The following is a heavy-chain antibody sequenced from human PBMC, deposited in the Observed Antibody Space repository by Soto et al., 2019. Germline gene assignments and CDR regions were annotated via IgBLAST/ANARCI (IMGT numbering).Heavy chain of an antibody. J-gene: IGHJ6*03. V-gene: IGHV4-39*01. CDR2: ISYSGIT. Sequence: SETLSLTCTVSGGSISSSIYYWGWIRQPPGMGLEWVGSISYSGITYYNPSLESRVTISADTYKNQFSLKLSSVTAADMAVYYCATSHGFGSRYYAYMDVWGKGTTVTVS. CDR3: ATSHGFGSRYYAYMDV. CDR1: GGSISSSIYY. D-gene: IGHD3-10*01.